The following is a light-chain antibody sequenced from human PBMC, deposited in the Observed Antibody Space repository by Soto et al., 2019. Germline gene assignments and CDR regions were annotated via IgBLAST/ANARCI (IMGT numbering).Light chain of an antibody. V-gene: IGLV2-14*03. CDR3: SSYTSSRTLV. CDR2: DVS. CDR1: SSDVGAYNY. Sequence: QSVLTQPASVSGSPGQSITISCTGTSSDVGAYNYVSWYQQHPGKAPRLIIYDVSNRPSGVSDRFSGSKSGNTASLTISGVQAEDESDYYCSSYTSSRTLVFGGGTKLTVL. J-gene: IGLJ2*01.